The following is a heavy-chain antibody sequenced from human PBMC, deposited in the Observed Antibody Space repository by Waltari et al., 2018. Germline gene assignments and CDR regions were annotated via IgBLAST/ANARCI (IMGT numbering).Heavy chain of an antibody. CDR1: GYTFSGSY. V-gene: IGHV1-2*06. CDR3: AAKGVVLPATYDY. CDR2: IDPNSGGT. D-gene: IGHD2-15*01. Sequence: QVQLVQSGAEVKKPGASVKLSCKASGYTFSGSYIHWVRQAPGQGLEWMGRIDPNSGGTDYARKFAGRVSMTRDTAISTAYVELSSLRSDDTAVYYCAAKGVVLPATYDYWGQGTLVTVSS. J-gene: IGHJ4*02.